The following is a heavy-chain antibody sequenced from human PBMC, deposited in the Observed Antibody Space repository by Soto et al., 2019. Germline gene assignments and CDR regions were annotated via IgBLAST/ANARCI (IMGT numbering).Heavy chain of an antibody. CDR3: ARGCGMLTHRGRGRFDP. CDR1: GGSFIGYY. Sequence: QVQLQQWGAGLFKPSETLSLTCAVYGGSFIGYYCCWICHPPGKVLEWMGEINHSGRTNYNPALKSRVTISVDTSKNQFSLKLSSVTAAETAVYYCARGCGMLTHRGRGRFDPWGQGTLVNVSS. J-gene: IGHJ5*02. V-gene: IGHV4-34*01. CDR2: INHSGRT. D-gene: IGHD2-8*01.